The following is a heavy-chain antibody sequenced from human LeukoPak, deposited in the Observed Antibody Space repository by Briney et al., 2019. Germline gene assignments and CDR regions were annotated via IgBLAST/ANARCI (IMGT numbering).Heavy chain of an antibody. CDR2: IWYDGSNK. D-gene: IGHD3-16*02. J-gene: IGHJ4*02. CDR1: GFTFSSYG. V-gene: IGHV3-33*01. Sequence: GGSLRLSCAASGFTFSSYGMHWVGQAPGKGLEWVAVIWYDGSNKYYADPVKGRSTISRDNSKNTLYLQMNSLRAEDTAVYYCARDDVPFGGVIVMGYWGQGALVTVSS. CDR3: ARDDVPFGGVIVMGY.